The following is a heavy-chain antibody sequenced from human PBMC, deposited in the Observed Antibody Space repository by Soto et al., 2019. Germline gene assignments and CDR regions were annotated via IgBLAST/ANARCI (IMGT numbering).Heavy chain of an antibody. J-gene: IGHJ4*02. CDR3: ARSYSGGDAYCEY. CDR2: IYQSVST. D-gene: IGHD2-21*02. V-gene: IGHV4-30-2*01. Sequence: SETLSLTCAVSGGSISSGGYAWAWIQHPPGKGLEWVGYIYQSVSTYYNPSLKSRVTIAADRSKNQFSLNLASVTAADTAVYYCARSYSGGDAYCEYWGKGTVVTVSS. CDR1: GGSISSGGYA.